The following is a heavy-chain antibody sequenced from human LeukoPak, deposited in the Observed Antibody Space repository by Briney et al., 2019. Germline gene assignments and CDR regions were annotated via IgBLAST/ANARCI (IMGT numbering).Heavy chain of an antibody. D-gene: IGHD6-25*01. Sequence: SETLSLTCTFSVGSISSYYWSWMRQPPAKGLEWIGYIYYSGSTNYNPPLQSRVTISVDTSKNQYPLMLISVTAAHTSRYCCARAVSDNWLDPWGQETLVTVS. CDR1: VGSISSYY. J-gene: IGHJ5*02. CDR3: ARAVSDNWLDP. CDR2: IYYSGST. V-gene: IGHV4-59*01.